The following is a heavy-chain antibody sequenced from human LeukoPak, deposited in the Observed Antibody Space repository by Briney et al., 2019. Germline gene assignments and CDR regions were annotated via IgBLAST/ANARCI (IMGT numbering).Heavy chain of an antibody. D-gene: IGHD6-13*01. J-gene: IGHJ4*02. Sequence: GGSLRLSCAASGFTFSSYWMSWVRQAPGKGLEWVSCISSSSTDIYYADSLKGRFTISRDNAKNSLYLQMNSLRAEDTAVYYCARAGIAAAGTLDYWGQGTLVTVSS. CDR1: GFTFSSYW. CDR2: ISSSSTDI. V-gene: IGHV3-21*01. CDR3: ARAGIAAAGTLDY.